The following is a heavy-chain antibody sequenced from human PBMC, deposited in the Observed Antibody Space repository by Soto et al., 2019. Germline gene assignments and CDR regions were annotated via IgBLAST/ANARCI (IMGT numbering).Heavy chain of an antibody. CDR3: AKDRGYSGYDPGRYWYFDL. CDR1: GGTCVSHA. CDR2: ISGSGGST. J-gene: IGHJ2*01. V-gene: IGHV3-23*01. D-gene: IGHD5-12*01. Sequence: FLRVPYGAAGGTCVSHAVSCVRQDQRKGLEWVSAISGSGGSTYYADSVKGRFTISRDNSKNTLYLQMNSLRAEDTAVYYCAKDRGYSGYDPGRYWYFDLWGRGTLVTVSS.